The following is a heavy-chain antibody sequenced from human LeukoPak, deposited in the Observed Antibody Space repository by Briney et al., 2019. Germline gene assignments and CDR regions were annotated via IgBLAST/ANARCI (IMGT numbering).Heavy chain of an antibody. Sequence: PSETLSLTCTVSGGSISSGGYYWSWIRQPPGKGLEWIGSIYYSGSTNYNPSLKSRVTISVDTSKNQFSLKLSSVTAADTAVYYCARGEIPAAMGHFDYWGQGTLVTVSS. J-gene: IGHJ4*02. D-gene: IGHD2-2*01. V-gene: IGHV4-61*08. CDR3: ARGEIPAAMGHFDY. CDR2: IYYSGST. CDR1: GGSISSGGYY.